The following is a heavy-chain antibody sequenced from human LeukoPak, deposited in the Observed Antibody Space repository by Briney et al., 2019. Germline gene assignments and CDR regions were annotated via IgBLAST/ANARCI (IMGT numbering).Heavy chain of an antibody. V-gene: IGHV1-24*01. CDR1: GYTLTELS. CDR2: FDPEDGET. D-gene: IGHD2-2*01. Sequence: GASVKVSCKVSGYTLTELSMHWVRQAPGKGLEWMGGFDPEDGETIYAQKFQGRVTMTEDTSTDTAYMELSSLRSEDTAVYYCVTSGYCSSTSCAFLYMDVWGKGTTVTVSS. J-gene: IGHJ6*03. CDR3: VTSGYCSSTSCAFLYMDV.